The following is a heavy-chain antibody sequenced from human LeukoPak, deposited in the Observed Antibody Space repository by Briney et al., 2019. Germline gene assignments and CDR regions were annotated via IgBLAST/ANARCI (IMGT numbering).Heavy chain of an antibody. V-gene: IGHV4-34*01. J-gene: IGHJ3*02. D-gene: IGHD3-10*01. CDR1: GGSFSGYY. Sequence: SETLSLTCAVYGGSFSGYYWSWIRQAPGKGLEWIGEINHSGSTNYNPSLKSRVTISVDTSKNQFSLKLSSVTAADTAVYYCARDFYGSGRADAFDIWGQGTMVTVSS. CDR3: ARDFYGSGRADAFDI. CDR2: INHSGST.